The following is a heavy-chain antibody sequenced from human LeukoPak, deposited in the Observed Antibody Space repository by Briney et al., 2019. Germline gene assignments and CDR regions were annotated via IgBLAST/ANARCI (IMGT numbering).Heavy chain of an antibody. J-gene: IGHJ6*02. CDR1: GFTFCAYA. CDR2: ISSSSSTM. CDR3: ARGGYDVSYYYYYGMDV. D-gene: IGHD2-15*01. V-gene: IGHV3-48*03. Sequence: GGPLRLSCEASGFTFCAYAMTWVRQAPGKGLEWVSYISSSSSTMFYADSVKGRFTISRDNAKNSLYLQMSSLRAEDTAVYYCARGGYDVSYYYYYGMDVWGQGTTVTVSS.